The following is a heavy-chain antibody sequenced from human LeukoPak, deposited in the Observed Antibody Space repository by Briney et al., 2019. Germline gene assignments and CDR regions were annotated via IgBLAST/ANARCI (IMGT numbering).Heavy chain of an antibody. CDR3: ARDPGGNVSSGITGGNWFDP. V-gene: IGHV4-39*07. CDR2: IHYSGST. J-gene: IGHJ5*02. D-gene: IGHD6-19*01. Sequence: SETLSLTCAVSGGSTSSSRYYWGWIRQPPGKGLEWIGSIHYSGSTYYNPSLKSRVTVSVDTSENQFSLKLSSVTAADTAVYYCARDPGGNVSSGITGGNWFDPWGQGTLVTVSS. CDR1: GGSTSSSRYY.